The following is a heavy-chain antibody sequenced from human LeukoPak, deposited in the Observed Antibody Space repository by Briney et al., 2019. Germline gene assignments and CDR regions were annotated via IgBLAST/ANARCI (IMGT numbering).Heavy chain of an antibody. CDR2: IDQSGST. V-gene: IGHV4-34*01. Sequence: SETLSLTCAVYGGSGSGYYWTWFRQVPGKGLEWIGEIDQSGSTNYNPSLKRRVIISVDTSKSQFSLKMTSVTAADTGLYYCARGVDYWGQGTVVTVSS. CDR1: GGSGSGYY. CDR3: ARGVDY. J-gene: IGHJ4*02.